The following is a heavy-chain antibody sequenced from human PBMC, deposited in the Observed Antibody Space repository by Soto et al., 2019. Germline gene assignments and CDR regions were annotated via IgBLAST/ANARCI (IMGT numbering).Heavy chain of an antibody. Sequence: SETLSLTCAVSGGSISPYYWAWIRRPPGKGLEWLGYIYFGGTTTYNPSLKSRVTISVDTSKNQFSLKLSSVTAADTAVYYCARDFFLDYWGQGTLVTVSS. V-gene: IGHV4-59*01. CDR2: IYFGGTT. CDR1: GGSISPYY. J-gene: IGHJ4*02. D-gene: IGHD3-3*01. CDR3: ARDFFLDY.